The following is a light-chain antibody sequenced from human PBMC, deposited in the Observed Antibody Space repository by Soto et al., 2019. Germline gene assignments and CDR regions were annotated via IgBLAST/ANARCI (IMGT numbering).Light chain of an antibody. V-gene: IGLV2-14*03. CDR1: SVDVGGFEY. Sequence: QSALPQPASLSGSPGQSIAISCTGTSVDVGGFEYVSWYQQHPGKVPKLMIYDVNNRPSGVSNRFSGSKSGNTASLTISGLQAEDEADYFCSSYTSSNTYVFGTGTKLTVL. J-gene: IGLJ1*01. CDR3: SSYTSSNTYV. CDR2: DVN.